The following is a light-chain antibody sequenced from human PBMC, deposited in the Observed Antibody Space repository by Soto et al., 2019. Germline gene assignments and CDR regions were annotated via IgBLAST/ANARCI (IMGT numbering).Light chain of an antibody. CDR1: NIGSKN. Sequence: SYELTQPLSVSVALGQTARITCGGNNIGSKNVHWYQQKPGQAPVLVIYRDSRRPSGIPERFSGSNSGNTATLTITRAQDGDEADYYCQVWDSSTVVFGGGTKVTVL. CDR3: QVWDSSTVV. J-gene: IGLJ2*01. CDR2: RDS. V-gene: IGLV3-9*01.